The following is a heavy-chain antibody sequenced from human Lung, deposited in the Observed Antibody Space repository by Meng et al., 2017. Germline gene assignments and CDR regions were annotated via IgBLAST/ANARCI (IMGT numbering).Heavy chain of an antibody. Sequence: GESLKISCAASGFSFSSYAMSWVRHAPGKGLEWVSALSGGGFTTYYADSVKGRFAISRHNSKNTLYLQMNSLRAEDTALYYCAKYSYGLGDYLAYGGPGAPVHVSS. CDR1: GFSFSSYA. J-gene: IGHJ4*01. V-gene: IGHV3-23*01. CDR3: AKYSYGLGDYLAY. D-gene: IGHD3-10*01. CDR2: LSGGGFTT.